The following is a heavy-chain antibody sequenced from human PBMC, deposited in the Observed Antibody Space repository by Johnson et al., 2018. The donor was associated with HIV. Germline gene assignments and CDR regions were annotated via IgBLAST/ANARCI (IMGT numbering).Heavy chain of an antibody. CDR3: VRDDGSDFEAFDI. D-gene: IGHD2-21*01. Sequence: VQLVESGGGLVQPGGSLRLSCAASGFTFTNFWMSWVRQAPGKGLEWVADIKQDGSEKYYLDPVKGRFTISRDNARKSLYLQMNNLRAEDTAVYYCVRDDGSDFEAFDIWGLGTMVTVSS. V-gene: IGHV3-7*05. CDR2: IKQDGSEK. J-gene: IGHJ3*02. CDR1: GFTFTNFW.